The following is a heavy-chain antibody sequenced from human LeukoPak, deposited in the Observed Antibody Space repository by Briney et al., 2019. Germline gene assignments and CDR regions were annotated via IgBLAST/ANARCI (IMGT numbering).Heavy chain of an antibody. D-gene: IGHD3-16*01. Sequence: GASVKVSCKASGYTCTGYYMHWVRQAPGQGLEWMGWINPNSGGTNYAQKFQGRVTMTRDTSISTAYMELSRLRSDDTAVYYCARDLPNYDYVWGSYIGLDYWGQGTLVTVSS. CDR3: ARDLPNYDYVWGSYIGLDY. CDR1: GYTCTGYY. V-gene: IGHV1-2*02. J-gene: IGHJ4*02. CDR2: INPNSGGT.